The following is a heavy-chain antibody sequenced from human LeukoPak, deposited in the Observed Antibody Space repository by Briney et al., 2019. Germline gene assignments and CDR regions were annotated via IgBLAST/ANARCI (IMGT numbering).Heavy chain of an antibody. J-gene: IGHJ4*02. CDR1: GFTFSSYG. V-gene: IGHV3-23*01. D-gene: IGHD1-26*01. CDR2: ISGSGGST. CDR3: ARAAPGIVFLLDYFDY. Sequence: GGSLRLSCAASGFTFSSYGMSWVRQAPGKGLEWVSAISGSGGSTYYADSVKGRFTISRDNSKNTLYLQMNSLRAEDTAVYYCARAAPGIVFLLDYFDYWGQGTLVTVSS.